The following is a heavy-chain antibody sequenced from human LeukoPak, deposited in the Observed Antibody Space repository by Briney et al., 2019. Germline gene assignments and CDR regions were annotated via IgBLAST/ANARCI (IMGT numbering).Heavy chain of an antibody. CDR1: GYSFTNYD. D-gene: IGHD1/OR15-1a*01. CDR2: MNPNSGNT. J-gene: IGHJ6*02. CDR3: ARGQRTVGSYYYYGVHV. V-gene: IGHV1-8*01. Sequence: ASVKVSCKASGYSFTNYDINWVRQATGQGLEWMGWMNPNSGNTGYAQKFQGRVTMTRNTSISTAYMELSSLRSEDTAVYYCARGQRTVGSYYYYGVHVWGQGTTVTVSS.